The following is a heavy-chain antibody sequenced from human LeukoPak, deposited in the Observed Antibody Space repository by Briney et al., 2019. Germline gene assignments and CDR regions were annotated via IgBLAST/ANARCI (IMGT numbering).Heavy chain of an antibody. CDR3: ARGSYYFDY. CDR1: GFTVNSDY. V-gene: IGHV3-66*01. Sequence: PGGSLRLSCAASGFTVNSDYMSWVRQAPGKGLEWVSVMYTGGNTYHADPVKGRFTLSRDKSKNMIYLQMNSLTAEDTAVYYCARGSYYFDYWGQGTLVTVSA. CDR2: MYTGGNT. J-gene: IGHJ4*02.